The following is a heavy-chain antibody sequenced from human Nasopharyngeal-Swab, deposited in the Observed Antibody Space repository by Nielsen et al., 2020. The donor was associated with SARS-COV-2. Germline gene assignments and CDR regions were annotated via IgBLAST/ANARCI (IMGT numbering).Heavy chain of an antibody. CDR3: ARDKGRYGSGSPY. D-gene: IGHD3-10*01. V-gene: IGHV1-8*01. CDR1: GYTFTSYD. J-gene: IGHJ4*02. Sequence: ASVKVSCKASGYTFTSYDINWVRQATGQGLEWMGWMNPNSGNSGYTQKLQGRVTMTTDTSTSTAYMELRSLRSDDTAVYYCARDKGRYGSGSPYWGQGTLVTVSS. CDR2: MNPNSGNS.